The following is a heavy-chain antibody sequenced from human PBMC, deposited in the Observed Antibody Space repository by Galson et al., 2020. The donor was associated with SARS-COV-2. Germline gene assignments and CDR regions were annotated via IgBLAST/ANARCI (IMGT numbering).Heavy chain of an antibody. V-gene: IGHV3-7*01. J-gene: IGHJ6*02. Sequence: GESLKISCAASGFTFSSYWMSWVRQAPGKGLEWVANIKQDGSEKYYVDSVKGRFTISRDNAKNSLYLQINSLRAEDTAVYYCARDSGTTGTGYYYYYGMDVWGQGTTVTVS. D-gene: IGHD1-1*01. CDR2: IKQDGSEK. CDR3: ARDSGTTGTGYYYYYGMDV. CDR1: GFTFSSYW.